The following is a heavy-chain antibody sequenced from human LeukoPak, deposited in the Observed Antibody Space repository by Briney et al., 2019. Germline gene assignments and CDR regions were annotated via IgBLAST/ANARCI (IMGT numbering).Heavy chain of an antibody. CDR2: INPDGGST. Sequence: ASVTVSFKASGYTLTTYYMRWVRQAPGQGLEWMGIINPDGGSTSYQQNFQSRGTIIRETATSTVYMELSSLRSEDTAVYYCARDYGDYVFDYWGQGTLVTVSS. D-gene: IGHD4-17*01. CDR3: ARDYGDYVFDY. J-gene: IGHJ4*02. V-gene: IGHV1-46*01. CDR1: GYTLTTYY.